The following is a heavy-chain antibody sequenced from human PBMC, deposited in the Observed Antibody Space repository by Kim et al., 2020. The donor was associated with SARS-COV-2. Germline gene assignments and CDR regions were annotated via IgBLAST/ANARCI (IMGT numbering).Heavy chain of an antibody. V-gene: IGHV4-61*02. J-gene: IGHJ5*02. CDR1: GGSISSGSYY. D-gene: IGHD2-2*01. Sequence: SETLSLTCTVSGGSISSGSYYWSWIRQPAGKGLEWIGRIYTSGSTNYNPSLMSRVTISVDTSKNQFSLKLSSVTAADTAVYYCARDRDIVVVPAAIGGGWFDPWGQGTLVTVSS. CDR3: ARDRDIVVVPAAIGGGWFDP. CDR2: IYTSGST.